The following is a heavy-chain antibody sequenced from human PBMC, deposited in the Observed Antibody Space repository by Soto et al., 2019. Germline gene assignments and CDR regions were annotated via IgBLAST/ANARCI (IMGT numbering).Heavy chain of an antibody. Sequence: GGSLRLSCAASGFTFSNYAMTWVRQAPGKGLEWVSVISASGGATKFADSVKGRFTISRDNSKNTLYLQMSSLRPEDTALYYCAKDTAAQLNDYGDFDFWGQGTLVTVSS. D-gene: IGHD4-17*01. V-gene: IGHV3-23*01. CDR3: AKDTAAQLNDYGDFDF. J-gene: IGHJ4*02. CDR1: GFTFSNYA. CDR2: ISASGGAT.